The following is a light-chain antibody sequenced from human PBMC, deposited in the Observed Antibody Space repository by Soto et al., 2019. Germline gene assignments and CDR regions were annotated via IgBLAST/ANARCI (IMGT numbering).Light chain of an antibody. CDR2: DVN. Sequence: QSALTQPASVSGSPGQSIPISCTGTRSDIGAYNFVSWYQQHPGEVPKLILYDVNVRPSGASNRFSGSKSGNTASLTISGLQAEDEADYYCTSWTTSTTMIFGGGTKVTVL. CDR1: RSDIGAYNF. CDR3: TSWTTSTTMI. J-gene: IGLJ2*01. V-gene: IGLV2-14*03.